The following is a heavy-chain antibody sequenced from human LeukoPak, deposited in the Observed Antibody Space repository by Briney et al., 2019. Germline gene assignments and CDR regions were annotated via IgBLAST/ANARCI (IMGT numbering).Heavy chain of an antibody. J-gene: IGHJ5*02. V-gene: IGHV1-8*01. CDR1: GYTFTSYD. CDR3: ARGAFLPQYRRAFDP. CDR2: MNPDNNNV. Sequence: ASVKVSCKASGYTFTSYDINWVRQATGQGLEWMGWMNPDNNNVGYAQKFQGRVTMTRDTSISTAYMELGSLTSEDTAVYYCARGAFLPQYRRAFDPWGQGTLVTVSS. D-gene: IGHD6-6*01.